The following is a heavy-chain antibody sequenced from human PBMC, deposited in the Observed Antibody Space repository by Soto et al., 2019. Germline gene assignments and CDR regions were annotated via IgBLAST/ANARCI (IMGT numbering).Heavy chain of an antibody. J-gene: IGHJ6*03. Sequence: SETLSLTCTVSGGSISSSSYYWGWIRQPPGKGLEWIGSIYYSGSTYYNPSLKSRVTISVDTSKNQFSLKLSSVTAADTAVYYCARDAPMVRGVIRSYYYMDVWGKGATVTVSS. V-gene: IGHV4-39*02. D-gene: IGHD3-10*01. CDR3: ARDAPMVRGVIRSYYYMDV. CDR1: GGSISSSSYY. CDR2: IYYSGST.